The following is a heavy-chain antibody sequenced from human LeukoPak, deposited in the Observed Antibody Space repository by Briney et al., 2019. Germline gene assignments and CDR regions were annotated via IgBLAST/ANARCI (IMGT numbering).Heavy chain of an antibody. V-gene: IGHV3-23*01. CDR3: AKDVGGSRCDY. CDR2: ISTSGGST. D-gene: IGHD1-26*01. CDR1: GSTFSSYA. Sequence: PGGSLRLSCAASGSTFSSYAMSWVRQAPGKGLEWVSGISTSGGSTYYADSVKGRFTISRDNSKNTLYLQMNSLRAEDTAVYYCAKDVGGSRCDYWGQGTLVTVSS. J-gene: IGHJ4*02.